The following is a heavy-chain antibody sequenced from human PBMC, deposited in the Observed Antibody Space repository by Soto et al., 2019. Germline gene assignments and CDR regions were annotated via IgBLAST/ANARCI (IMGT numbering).Heavy chain of an antibody. Sequence: QLQLQESGPGLVKPSETLSLTCTVSGGSISSGTYYWGWLRQPPGKGLEWIGSLYYTGRTYYSPSLKSRVTISVDTSKNHFSLNLTSVTAADTAVYYCARRLARGVIGWFDPGGQGPLVTVS. V-gene: IGHV4-39*02. D-gene: IGHD3-10*01. CDR1: GGSISSGTYY. CDR3: ARRLARGVIGWFDP. J-gene: IGHJ5*02. CDR2: LYYTGRT.